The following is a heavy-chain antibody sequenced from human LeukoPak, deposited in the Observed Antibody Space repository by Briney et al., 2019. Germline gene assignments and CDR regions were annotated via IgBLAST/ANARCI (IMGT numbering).Heavy chain of an antibody. J-gene: IGHJ4*02. CDR3: GGGDMGYFDY. V-gene: IGHV4-4*02. Sequence: PSETLSLTCAVSGGSTSSSNWWSWVRPPPGKGLEWIGEIYHSGSTNYNPSLKSRVTISLDMSKDQFSLKLSSVTAADTAVYHCGGGDMGYFDYWGQGTLVTVSS. CDR2: IYHSGST. D-gene: IGHD4-17*01. CDR1: GGSTSSSNW.